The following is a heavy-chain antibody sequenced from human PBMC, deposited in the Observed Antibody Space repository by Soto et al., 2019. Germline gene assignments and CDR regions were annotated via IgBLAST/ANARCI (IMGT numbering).Heavy chain of an antibody. J-gene: IGHJ6*03. CDR2: IRSKAYGGTT. D-gene: IGHD1-7*01. CDR3: TRDRRPDTPETGTTRPYYYMDV. CDR1: GFTFGDYA. V-gene: IGHV3-49*03. Sequence: GGSLRLSCTASGFTFGDYAMSWFRQAPGKGLEWVGFIRSKAYGGTTEYAASVKGRFTISRDDSKSIAYLQMNSLKTEDTAVDYCTRDRRPDTPETGTTRPYYYMDVWGKGITVTVSS.